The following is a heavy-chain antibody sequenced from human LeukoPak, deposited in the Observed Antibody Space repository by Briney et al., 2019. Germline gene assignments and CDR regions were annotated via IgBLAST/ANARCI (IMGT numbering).Heavy chain of an antibody. V-gene: IGHV4-59*01. D-gene: IGHD6-6*01. CDR2: IYYSGST. CDR1: GGSISSYY. Sequence: PSETLSLTCTVSGGSISSYYWSWIRQPPGKGLEWIGYIYYSGSTNYNPSLKSRVPISVDTSKNQFSLKLSSVTAADTAVYYCARENWRSKSIDFDSWGQGTLVTVSS. J-gene: IGHJ4*02. CDR3: ARENWRSKSIDFDS.